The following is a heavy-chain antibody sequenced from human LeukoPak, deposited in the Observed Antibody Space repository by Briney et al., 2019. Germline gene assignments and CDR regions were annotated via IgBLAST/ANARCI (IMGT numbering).Heavy chain of an antibody. D-gene: IGHD1-26*01. V-gene: IGHV3-30*02. CDR1: GFTFWSYG. J-gene: IGHJ4*02. CDR3: ANILYSGSYIDY. CDR2: IRYDGGNK. Sequence: GGSLRLSCAASGFTFWSYGMHWVRQAPGKGLEWVAFIRYDGGNKYYADSVKGRFTISRDNSKNTLYLQMNSLRAEDTAVYYCANILYSGSYIDYWGQGTLVTVSS.